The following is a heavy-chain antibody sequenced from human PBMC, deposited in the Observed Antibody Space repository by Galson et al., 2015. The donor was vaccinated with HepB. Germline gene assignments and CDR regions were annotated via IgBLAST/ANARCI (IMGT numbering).Heavy chain of an antibody. CDR2: IYTSGST. J-gene: IGHJ6*03. Sequence: TLSLTCTVSGGSISSGSYYWSWIRQPAGKGLEWIGRIYTSGSTNYNPSLKSRVTMSVDTSKNQFSLKLSSVTAADTAVYYCARAPDGDFWSGYYYYYYYYMDVWGKGTTVTVSS. V-gene: IGHV4-61*02. CDR1: GGSISSGSYY. D-gene: IGHD3-3*01. CDR3: ARAPDGDFWSGYYYYYYYYMDV.